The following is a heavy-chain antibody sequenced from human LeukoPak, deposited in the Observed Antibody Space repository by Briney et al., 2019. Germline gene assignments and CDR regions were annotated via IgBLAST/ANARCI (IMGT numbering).Heavy chain of an antibody. V-gene: IGHV3-15*01. J-gene: IGHJ4*02. CDR3: ARDPRGPIGYDSSGRDTFDY. D-gene: IGHD3-22*01. CDR1: GFTFSNAW. CDR2: IKSKTDGGTT. Sequence: GGSLRLSCAASGFTFSNAWMSWVRQAPGKGLEWVGRIKSKTDGGTTDYAAPVKGRFTISRDDSKNTLYLQMNSLRSEDTAVYYCARDPRGPIGYDSSGRDTFDYWGQGTLVTVSS.